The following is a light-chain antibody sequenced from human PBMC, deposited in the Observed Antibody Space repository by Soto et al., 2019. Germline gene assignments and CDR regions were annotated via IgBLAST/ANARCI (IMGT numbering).Light chain of an antibody. J-gene: IGKJ5*01. CDR1: QSVRSN. Sequence: EIVIAPSPATVSSSRVERASLPLWVIQSVRSNLAWYQQKPGQAPRLLIYDTATRATGIPARFSGSGSGTEFTLTISSLQSEDFAVYYCQQYNNWPPITFGQGTRLEIK. CDR3: QQYNNWPPIT. CDR2: DTA. V-gene: IGKV3-15*01.